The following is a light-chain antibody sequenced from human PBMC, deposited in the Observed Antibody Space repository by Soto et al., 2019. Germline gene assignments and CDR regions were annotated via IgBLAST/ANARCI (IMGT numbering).Light chain of an antibody. CDR1: QAISND. CDR2: AAS. V-gene: IGKV1-6*01. J-gene: IGKJ4*01. Sequence: AIQMTQSPSSLSASIGDRVTITCRASQAISNDLAWYQQKPGKAPKLLIYAASSLQRGVPSRFSGSGSGTDFTLTISSVQPEDYATYYCLQDNNYPFTFGGGTRVEIK. CDR3: LQDNNYPFT.